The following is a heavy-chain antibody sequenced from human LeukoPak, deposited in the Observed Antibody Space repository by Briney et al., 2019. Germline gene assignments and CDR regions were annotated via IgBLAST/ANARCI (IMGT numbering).Heavy chain of an antibody. CDR3: ARMGEQQSFDY. CDR1: GYSFTRYF. D-gene: IGHD3-16*01. CDR2: IIPSDGST. Sequence: ASVKVSCRASGYSFTRYFIHWVRQAPGQGLEWMGIIIPSDGSTSYAQKFQGRVTMTRDTSTSTVHMELSSLRSDDTAVYYCARMGEQQSFDYWGQGTLVTVSS. J-gene: IGHJ4*02. V-gene: IGHV1-46*01.